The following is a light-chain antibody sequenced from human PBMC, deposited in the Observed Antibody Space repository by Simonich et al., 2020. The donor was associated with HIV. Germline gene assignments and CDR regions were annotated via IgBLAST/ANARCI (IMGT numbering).Light chain of an antibody. CDR3: QQYYSDTYT. CDR1: QSVLYSSNNKNY. V-gene: IGKV4-1*01. J-gene: IGKJ2*01. CDR2: WAS. Sequence: DIVMTQSPDSLAVALGERATINSKSSQSVLYSSNNKNYLAWYQQKPGQPPKLLIYWASTRESGVPDRFSGSGSGTDFTLTISSLQAEDVAVYYCQQYYSDTYTFGQGTKLEIK.